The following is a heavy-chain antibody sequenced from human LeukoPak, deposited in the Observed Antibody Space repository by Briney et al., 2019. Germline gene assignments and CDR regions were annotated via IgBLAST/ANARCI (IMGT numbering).Heavy chain of an antibody. V-gene: IGHV1-8*01. CDR2: MNPNSGNT. J-gene: IGHJ6*03. CDR3: ARALRFLVGDYYYMDV. CDR1: GYTFTSYD. Sequence: ASVKVSCKASGYTFTSYDINWVRQATGQGLEWMGWMNPNSGNTGYAQKFQGRVTMTRNTSISTAYMELSSLRSEDTAVYYCARALRFLVGDYYYMDVWGKGTTVTVPS. D-gene: IGHD3-3*01.